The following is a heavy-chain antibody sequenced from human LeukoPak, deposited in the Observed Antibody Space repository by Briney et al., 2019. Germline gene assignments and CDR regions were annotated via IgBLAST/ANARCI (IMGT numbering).Heavy chain of an antibody. D-gene: IGHD3-10*01. Sequence: GGSLRLSCAASGFTFSSYSMNWVRQAPGKGLEWVSAISGSGDGTYYADSVKGRFTISRDNSRNTVFLQINSLRAEDTAVYYCAKERKEVVLLWFGELGSWGQGTLVTVSS. CDR1: GFTFSSYS. J-gene: IGHJ4*02. CDR3: AKERKEVVLLWFGELGS. V-gene: IGHV3-23*01. CDR2: ISGSGDGT.